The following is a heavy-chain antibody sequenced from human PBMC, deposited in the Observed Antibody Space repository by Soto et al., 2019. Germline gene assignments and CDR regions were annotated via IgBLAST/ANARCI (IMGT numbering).Heavy chain of an antibody. D-gene: IGHD3-22*01. V-gene: IGHV4-31*03. CDR3: ARVDYYYDSSAPGGYFDY. J-gene: IGHJ4*02. CDR1: GGSISSGGYY. CDR2: IYYSGST. Sequence: SETLSLTCTVSGGSISSGGYYWSWIRQHPGKGLEWIGYIYYSGSTYYDPSLKSRVTISVDTSKNQFSLKLSSVTAADTAVYYCARVDYYYDSSAPGGYFDYWGQGTLVTVSS.